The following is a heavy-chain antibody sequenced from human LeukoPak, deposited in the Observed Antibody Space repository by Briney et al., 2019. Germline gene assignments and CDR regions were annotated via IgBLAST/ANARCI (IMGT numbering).Heavy chain of an antibody. D-gene: IGHD6-13*01. CDR1: GFTFSSYW. CDR2: IKQDGSEK. V-gene: IGHV3-7*03. CDR3: AKRGGGSSSPDYYYYYMDV. J-gene: IGHJ6*03. Sequence: GGSLRLSCAASGFTFSSYWMSWVRQAPGKGLEWVANIKQDGSEKYYVDSVKGRFTISRDNSKNTLYLQMNSLRAEDTAVYYCAKRGGGSSSPDYYYYYMDVWGKGTTVTVSS.